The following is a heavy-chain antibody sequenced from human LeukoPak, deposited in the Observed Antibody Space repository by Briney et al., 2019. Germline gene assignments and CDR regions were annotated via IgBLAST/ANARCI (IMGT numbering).Heavy chain of an antibody. CDR1: GGSISSYY. CDR3: AREGTMVRGVISDAFDI. Sequence: SETLSLTCTVSGGSISSYYWSWIRQPPGKGLEWIGYIYYSGSTNYNPSLKSRVTISVDTSKNQFSLKLSSVTAADTAVYYCAREGTMVRGVISDAFDIWGQGTMVTVSS. J-gene: IGHJ3*02. D-gene: IGHD3-10*01. V-gene: IGHV4-59*01. CDR2: IYYSGST.